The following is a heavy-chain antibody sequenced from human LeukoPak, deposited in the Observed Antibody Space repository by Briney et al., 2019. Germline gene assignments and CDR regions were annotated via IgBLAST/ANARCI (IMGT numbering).Heavy chain of an antibody. D-gene: IGHD5-18*01. J-gene: IGHJ5*02. CDR3: SLLGGYSYGDWFDP. CDR1: GFTFSSYG. V-gene: IGHV3-30*02. CDR2: IRYDGSNK. Sequence: PGGSLRLSCAASGFTFSSYGMHWVRQAPGKGLEWVAFIRYDGSNKYYADSVKGRFTISRDNSKNTLYLQMNSLRAEDTAVYYCSLLGGYSYGDWFDPWGQGTLVTVSS.